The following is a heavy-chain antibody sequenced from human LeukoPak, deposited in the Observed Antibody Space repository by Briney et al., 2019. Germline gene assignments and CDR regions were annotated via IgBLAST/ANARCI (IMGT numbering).Heavy chain of an antibody. V-gene: IGHV3-66*01. CDR2: IYSGGST. CDR3: ARDSRDSSGYYYGWYYYYGMDV. CDR1: GFTVSSNY. Sequence: PGGSLRLSCAASGFTVSSNYMSWVRQAPGKGLEWVSVIYSGGSTYYADSVKGRFTISRDNSKNTLYLQMNSLRAEDTAVYYCARDSRDSSGYYYGWYYYYGMDVWGQGTPVTVSS. D-gene: IGHD3-22*01. J-gene: IGHJ6*02.